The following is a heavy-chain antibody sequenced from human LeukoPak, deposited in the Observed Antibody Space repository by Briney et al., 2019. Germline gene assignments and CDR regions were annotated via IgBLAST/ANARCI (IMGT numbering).Heavy chain of an antibody. V-gene: IGHV3-49*04. CDR3: TRAGKGSSSWYPPYYFDY. J-gene: IGHJ4*02. D-gene: IGHD6-13*01. Sequence: GGPLRLSCTASGFTFGDYAMSWVRQAPGKGLEWVGFIRSKGYGGTTEYAASVKDRFTISRDDSKSIAYLQMNSLKTEDTAVYYCTRAGKGSSSWYPPYYFDYWGQGTLVTVSS. CDR1: GFTFGDYA. CDR2: IRSKGYGGTT.